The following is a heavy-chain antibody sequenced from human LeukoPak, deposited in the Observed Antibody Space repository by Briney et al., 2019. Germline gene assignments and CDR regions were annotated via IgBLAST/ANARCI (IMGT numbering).Heavy chain of an antibody. V-gene: IGHV3-74*01. Sequence: GGSLRLSCTASGFTISGFWMHWVRHAPGNRLVWVSRIKDDASIRDYAESVKGRFTISRDNAKNTLYLQIDSLRADDTAVYYCVRGDFTLDYWGQGTLVTVSS. J-gene: IGHJ4*02. CDR3: VRGDFTLDY. CDR1: GFTISGFW. D-gene: IGHD2-21*02. CDR2: IKDDASIR.